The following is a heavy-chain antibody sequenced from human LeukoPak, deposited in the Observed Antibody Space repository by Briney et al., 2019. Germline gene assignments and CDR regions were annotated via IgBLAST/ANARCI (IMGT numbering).Heavy chain of an antibody. V-gene: IGHV1-69*05. D-gene: IGHD5-18*01. CDR3: AREGKDTAMVPFDY. CDR2: IIPIFGTA. J-gene: IGHJ4*02. CDR1: GGTFSSYA. Sequence: PEASVKVSCKASGGTFSSYAISWVRQAPGQGLEWMGGIIPIFGTANYAQKFQGRVTITTDESTSTAYMELSSLRSEDTAVYYCAREGKDTAMVPFDYWGQGTLVTVSS.